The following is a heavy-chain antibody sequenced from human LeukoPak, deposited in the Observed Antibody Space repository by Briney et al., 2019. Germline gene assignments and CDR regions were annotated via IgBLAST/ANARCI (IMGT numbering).Heavy chain of an antibody. V-gene: IGHV3-30*09. CDR2: ISFDGSNK. Sequence: GGSLRLSCAASGFTFSNAWMSWVRQAPGRGLEWVAVISFDGSNKYFADSVDGRFAISRDDSKNTMTLYLNSLRVDDTAMYYCVRGSYSSGWYWYFDYWGQGALVTVSS. J-gene: IGHJ4*02. CDR3: VRGSYSSGWYWYFDY. CDR1: GFTFSNAW. D-gene: IGHD6-19*01.